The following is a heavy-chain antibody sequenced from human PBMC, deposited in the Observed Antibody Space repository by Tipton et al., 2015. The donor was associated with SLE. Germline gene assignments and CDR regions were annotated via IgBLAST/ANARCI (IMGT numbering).Heavy chain of an antibody. CDR1: GFTFSSYA. V-gene: IGHV3-30*04. CDR3: AKGVVVLGFGMDV. D-gene: IGHD2-15*01. J-gene: IGHJ6*02. CDR2: ISYDGSNK. Sequence: SLRLSCAASGFTFSSYAMHWVRQAPGKGLEWVAVISYDGSNKYYADSVKGRFTISRDNSKNTLYLQMNSLRAEDTAVYYCAKGVVVLGFGMDVWGQGTTVTVSS.